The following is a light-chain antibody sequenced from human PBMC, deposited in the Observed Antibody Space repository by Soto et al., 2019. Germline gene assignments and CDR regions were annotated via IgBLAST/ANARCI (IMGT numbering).Light chain of an antibody. J-gene: IGKJ3*01. CDR2: AAS. Sequence: DIQMTQSPSSLSASAGDRVTITCRASQGIRNNLAWYQQKPGEVPKLLIYAASTLQSGVPSRFSGSGSGTDFTLTISSLQPEDVATYYCQKYFSVPFTFGPGNKGVIK. CDR1: QGIRNN. CDR3: QKYFSVPFT. V-gene: IGKV1-27*01.